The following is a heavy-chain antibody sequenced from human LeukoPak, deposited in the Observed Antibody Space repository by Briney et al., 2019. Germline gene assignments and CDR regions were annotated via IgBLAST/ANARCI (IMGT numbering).Heavy chain of an antibody. J-gene: IGHJ3*02. Sequence: SETLSLTCTVSGGSISSTTYYWGWIRQPPGKGLEWIGSIYYSGGTYYNPSLQSRVTISRDTSKNQFSLRLTSVTAADTAVYYCARGARTRRGYSQVRAFDIWGQGTMVTVSS. CDR3: ARGARTRRGYSQVRAFDI. CDR2: IYYSGGT. V-gene: IGHV4-39*07. CDR1: GGSISSTTYY. D-gene: IGHD5-18*01.